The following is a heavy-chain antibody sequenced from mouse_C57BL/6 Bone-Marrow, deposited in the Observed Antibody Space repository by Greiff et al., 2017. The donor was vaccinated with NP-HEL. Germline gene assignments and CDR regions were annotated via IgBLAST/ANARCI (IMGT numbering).Heavy chain of an antibody. D-gene: IGHD4-1*01. CDR3: ARGSWEWFAY. CDR2: ISYSGST. V-gene: IGHV3-1*01. J-gene: IGHJ3*01. CDR1: GYSITSGYD. Sequence: EVQLQQSGPGMVKPSQSLSLTCTVTGYSITSGYDWHWIRHFPGNKLEWMGYISYSGSTNYNPSLKSRISITHDTSKNHFFLKLNSVTTEDTATYYCARGSWEWFAYWGQGTLVTVSA.